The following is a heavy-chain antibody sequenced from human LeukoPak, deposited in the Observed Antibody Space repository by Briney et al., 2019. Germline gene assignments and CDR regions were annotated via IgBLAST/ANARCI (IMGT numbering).Heavy chain of an antibody. Sequence: ASVKVSCKVSGYTLTELSMHWVRQAPGKGLEWMGGFDPEDGETIYAQKFQGRVTMTDDTSTDTAYMELSSLRSEDTAVYYCATDTIAVAGDYYYGMDVWGQGTTVIVSS. CDR1: GYTLTELS. CDR2: FDPEDGET. CDR3: ATDTIAVAGDYYYGMDV. D-gene: IGHD6-19*01. J-gene: IGHJ6*02. V-gene: IGHV1-24*01.